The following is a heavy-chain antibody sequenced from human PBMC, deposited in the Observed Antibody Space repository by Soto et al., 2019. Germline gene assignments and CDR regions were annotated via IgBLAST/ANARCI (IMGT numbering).Heavy chain of an antibody. CDR2: MNPNSGNT. CDR1: GYTFTSYD. V-gene: IGHV1-8*01. Sequence: ASVKVSCKSSGYTFTSYDINWVRQATGQGLEWMGWMNPNSGNTGYAQKFQGRVTMTRNTSISTAYMELSSLRSEDTAVYYCARLRQLLDAFDIWGQGTMVTVSS. J-gene: IGHJ3*02. CDR3: ARLRQLLDAFDI. D-gene: IGHD2-2*01.